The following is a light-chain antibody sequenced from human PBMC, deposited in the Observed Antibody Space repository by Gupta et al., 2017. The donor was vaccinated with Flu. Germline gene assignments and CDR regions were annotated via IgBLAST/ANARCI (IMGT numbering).Light chain of an antibody. CDR2: AAS. CDR1: QSINTS. V-gene: IGKV1-39*01. J-gene: IGKJ1*01. Sequence: DIQMNQSPSSLSASVGDRVTITCRASQSINTSLNWYQQKAGKVPKLLVYAASTLQSGVPSRFSGSGSGTDFTLTISSRQPEDFATYYCQQSDSHPQWTFGQGTKVEAK. CDR3: QQSDSHPQWT.